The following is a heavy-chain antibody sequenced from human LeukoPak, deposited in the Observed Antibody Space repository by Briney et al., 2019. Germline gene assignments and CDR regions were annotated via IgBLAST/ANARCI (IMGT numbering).Heavy chain of an antibody. D-gene: IGHD3-3*01. CDR1: GGSISSSSYY. J-gene: IGHJ5*02. V-gene: IGHV4-39*01. CDR2: IYYSGST. CDR3: ARVKSTIFGVAKDFYNWFDP. Sequence: SETLSLTCTVSGGSISSSSYYWGWIRQPPGKGLEWIGSIYYSGSTYYNPSLKSRVTISVDTSKDQFSLKLSSVTAADTAVYYCARVKSTIFGVAKDFYNWFDPWGQGTLVTVSS.